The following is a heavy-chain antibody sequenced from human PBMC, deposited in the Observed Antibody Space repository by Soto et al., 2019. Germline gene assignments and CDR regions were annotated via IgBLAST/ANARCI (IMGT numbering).Heavy chain of an antibody. CDR1: GFTFGDYA. CDR2: IRSKAYGGTT. V-gene: IGHV3-49*03. J-gene: IGHJ4*02. CDR3: TRYDFWSGYYTPNDY. D-gene: IGHD3-3*01. Sequence: GGSLRLSCTASGFTFGDYAMSWFRQAPGKGLEWVGFIRSKAYGGTTEYAASVKGRFTISRDDSKSIAYLQMNSLKTEDTAVYYCTRYDFWSGYYTPNDYWGQGTLVTVSS.